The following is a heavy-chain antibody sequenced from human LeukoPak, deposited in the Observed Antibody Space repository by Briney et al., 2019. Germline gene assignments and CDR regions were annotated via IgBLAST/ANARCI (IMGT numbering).Heavy chain of an antibody. CDR2: IYTSGST. D-gene: IGHD2-2*01. CDR3: ARVADQRRAYYYYYYMDV. CDR1: GGSISSYY. V-gene: IGHV4-4*07. Sequence: SETLSLTCTVSGGSISSYYWSWIRQPAGKGLEWIGRIYTSGSTNYNPSLKSRVTISVDTSKNQFSLKLSSVTAADTAVYHCARVADQRRAYYYYYYMDVWGKGTTVTVSS. J-gene: IGHJ6*03.